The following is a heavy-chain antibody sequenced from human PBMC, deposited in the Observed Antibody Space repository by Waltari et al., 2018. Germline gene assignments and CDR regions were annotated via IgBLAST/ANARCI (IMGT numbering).Heavy chain of an antibody. D-gene: IGHD4-17*01. CDR1: GGSISSSSYY. J-gene: IGHJ4*02. Sequence: QLQLQESGPGLVKPSATLSLTCTVSGGSISSSSYYWGWIRQPPGKGLEWIGSIYYSGSTYYNPSLKSRVTISVDTSKNQFSLKLSSVTAADTAVYYCARDRDGDLDYWGQGTLVTVSS. V-gene: IGHV4-39*07. CDR3: ARDRDGDLDY. CDR2: IYYSGST.